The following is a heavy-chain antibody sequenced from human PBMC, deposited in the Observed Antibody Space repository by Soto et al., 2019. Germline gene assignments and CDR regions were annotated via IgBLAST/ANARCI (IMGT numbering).Heavy chain of an antibody. J-gene: IGHJ5*02. CDR1: GGSISSSSYY. CDR2: IYYSGST. V-gene: IGHV4-39*01. CDR3: ARHLGYDSSGYYYWFDP. D-gene: IGHD3-22*01. Sequence: TSETLSLTCTVSGGSISSSSYYWGWIRQPPGKGLEWIGSIYYSGSTYYNPSLKSRVTISVDTFKNQFSLKLSSVTAADTAVYYCARHLGYDSSGYYYWFDPWGQGTLVTVSS.